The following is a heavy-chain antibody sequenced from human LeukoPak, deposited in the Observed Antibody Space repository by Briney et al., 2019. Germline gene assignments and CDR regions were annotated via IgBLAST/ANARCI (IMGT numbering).Heavy chain of an antibody. CDR3: ARLQTGTTRGRYYYMDV. V-gene: IGHV3-48*01. CDR1: GFTFSSYS. Sequence: GGSLRLSCAASGFTFSSYSMNWVRQAPGKGLEWVSYISSSSSTIYYADSVKGRFTISRDNAKNSLYLQMNSLRAEDTAVYYCARLQTGTTRGRYYYMDVWGKGTTVTVSS. J-gene: IGHJ6*03. CDR2: ISSSSSTI. D-gene: IGHD1-7*01.